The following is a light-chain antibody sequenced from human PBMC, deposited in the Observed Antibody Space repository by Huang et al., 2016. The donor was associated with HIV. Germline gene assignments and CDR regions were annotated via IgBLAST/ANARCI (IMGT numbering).Light chain of an antibody. CDR3: QQYNKWPLT. Sequence: ERVMTQSPITLAVAPGERATLSCRASQTVNSNLAWYQQKPGQAPRRLLYDTSTRATGIPARFSGSGSGAEFTLTISSLQSEDFAVYYCQQYNKWPLTFGGGTKVEIK. CDR2: DTS. J-gene: IGKJ4*01. CDR1: QTVNSN. V-gene: IGKV3-15*01.